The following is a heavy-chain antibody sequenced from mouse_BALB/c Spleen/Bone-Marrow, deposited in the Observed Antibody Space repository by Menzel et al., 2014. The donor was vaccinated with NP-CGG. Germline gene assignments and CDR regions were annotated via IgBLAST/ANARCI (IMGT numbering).Heavy chain of an antibody. V-gene: IGHV1-54*01. D-gene: IGHD2-12*01. J-gene: IGHJ4*01. Sequence: QVHVKQSGAELVRPGTSVKVSCKASGYAFTNYLIERVKQRPGQGLEWIGVINPGSGGTNYNEKFKGKATLTADKSSSTAYMQLSSLTSDDSAVYFCAREKGLRRGAMDYWGQRTSVTVSS. CDR3: AREKGLRRGAMDY. CDR2: INPGSGGT. CDR1: GYAFTNYL.